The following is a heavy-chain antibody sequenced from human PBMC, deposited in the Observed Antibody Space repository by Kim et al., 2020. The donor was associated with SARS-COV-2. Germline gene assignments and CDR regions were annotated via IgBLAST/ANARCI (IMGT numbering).Heavy chain of an antibody. CDR2: IIPIFGTA. CDR1: GGTFSSYA. V-gene: IGHV1-69*13. Sequence: SVKVSCKASGGTFSSYAISWVRQAPGQGLEWMGGIIPIFGTANYAQKFQGRVTITADESTSTAYMELSSLRSEDTAVYYCARDPRSGAAASVENWGQGTLVTVSS. D-gene: IGHD6-13*01. CDR3: ARDPRSGAAASVEN. J-gene: IGHJ4*02.